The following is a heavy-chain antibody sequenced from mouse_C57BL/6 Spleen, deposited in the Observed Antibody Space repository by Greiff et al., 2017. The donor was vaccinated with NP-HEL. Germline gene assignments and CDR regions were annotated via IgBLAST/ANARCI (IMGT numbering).Heavy chain of an antibody. CDR1: GYTFTSYW. CDR3: SRQGEHFAV. CDR2: IYPSDSGP. J-gene: IGHJ1*03. V-gene: IGHV1-61*01. Sequence: QVPLQPPGAELVRPGSSVKLSCKASGYTFTSYWMEWVKQRPGQGLEWIGNIYPSDSGPHYNQKFKDKATLTVDKSSRTASMQLSSLPSEDSAVYYCSRQGEHFAVWGTGTTVTVSS.